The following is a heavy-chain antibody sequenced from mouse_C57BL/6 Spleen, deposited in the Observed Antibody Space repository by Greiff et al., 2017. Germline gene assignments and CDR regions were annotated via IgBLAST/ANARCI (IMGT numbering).Heavy chain of an antibody. CDR2: IYPGSGST. J-gene: IGHJ2*01. CDR3: ARKQGQRIFDY. Sequence: QVQLQQSGAELVKPGASVKMSCKASGYTFTSYWITWVKQRPGQGLEWIGDIYPGSGSTNYNEKFKSKATLTVDTSSSTAYLQLSSLTSEDSAVYYCARKQGQRIFDYWGQGTTLTVSS. CDR1: GYTFTSYW. V-gene: IGHV1-55*01.